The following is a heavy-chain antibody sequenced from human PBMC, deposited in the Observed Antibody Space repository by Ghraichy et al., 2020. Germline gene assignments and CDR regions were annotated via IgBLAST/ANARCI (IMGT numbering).Heavy chain of an antibody. V-gene: IGHV4-34*01. CDR3: TRGPNWGFDY. CDR1: GGSLSDYY. D-gene: IGHD7-27*01. Sequence: ETLSPTCVVYGGSLSDYYWNWIRQPPGKGLEWIGQISHSGSTSYDPSLKSRVTISVDTSRNQFSLNLSSVTAADTAVYYCTRGPNWGFDYWGQGTLVTVSS. CDR2: ISHSGST. J-gene: IGHJ4*02.